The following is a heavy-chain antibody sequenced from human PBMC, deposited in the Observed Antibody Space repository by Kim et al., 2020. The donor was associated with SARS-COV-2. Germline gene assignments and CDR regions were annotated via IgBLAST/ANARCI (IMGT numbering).Heavy chain of an antibody. CDR2: ISYDGSNK. CDR1: GFTFSSYA. Sequence: GGSLRLSCAASGFTFSSYAMHWVRQAPGKGLEWVAVISYDGSNKYYADSVKGRFTISRDNSKNTLYLQMNSLRAEDTAVYYCARDLGVANWYFDLWGRGT. J-gene: IGHJ2*01. D-gene: IGHD2-15*01. V-gene: IGHV3-30*04. CDR3: ARDLGVANWYFDL.